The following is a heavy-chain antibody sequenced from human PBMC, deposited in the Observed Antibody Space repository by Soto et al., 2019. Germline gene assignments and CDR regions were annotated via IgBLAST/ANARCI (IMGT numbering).Heavy chain of an antibody. CDR2: IIPIFGTA. CDR1: VGTFSSYA. D-gene: IGHD2-15*01. J-gene: IGHJ6*02. CDR3: ARGRRFPATHYYYYYGMDV. Sequence: SSVKVSCKATVGTFSSYAISWVRQAPGQGLEWMGGIIPIFGTANYAQKFQGRVTITADESTSTAYMELSSLRSEDTAVYYCARGRRFPATHYYYYYGMDVWGQGTTVTVSS. V-gene: IGHV1-69*13.